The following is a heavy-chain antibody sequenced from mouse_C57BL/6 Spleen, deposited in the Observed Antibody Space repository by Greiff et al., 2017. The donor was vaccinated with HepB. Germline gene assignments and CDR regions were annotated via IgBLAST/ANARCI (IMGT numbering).Heavy chain of an antibody. D-gene: IGHD2-3*01. J-gene: IGHJ4*01. CDR1: GFTFSDYG. CDR2: ISSGSSTI. V-gene: IGHV5-17*01. CDR3: ARIYDGYYVGAMDY. Sequence: EVKLMESGGGLVKPGGSLKLSCAASGFTFSDYGMHWVRQAPEKGLEWVAYISSGSSTIYYADTVKGRFTISRDNAKNTLFLQMTSLRSEDTAMYYCARIYDGYYVGAMDYWGQGTSVTVSS.